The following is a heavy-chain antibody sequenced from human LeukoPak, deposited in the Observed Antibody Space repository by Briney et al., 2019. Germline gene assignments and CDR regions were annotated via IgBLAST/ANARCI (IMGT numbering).Heavy chain of an antibody. CDR3: AGSAVTNLDS. Sequence: GGSLRLSCAASGFTVTSNFMSWVRQAPGKGLEWVSVIHSGGATYYADSVKGRFTISRDISKNALYLQMNSLRGDDAAVYYCAGSAVTNLDSWGQGNLVTVSS. CDR1: GFTVTSNF. D-gene: IGHD4-23*01. CDR2: IHSGGAT. J-gene: IGHJ4*02. V-gene: IGHV3-66*01.